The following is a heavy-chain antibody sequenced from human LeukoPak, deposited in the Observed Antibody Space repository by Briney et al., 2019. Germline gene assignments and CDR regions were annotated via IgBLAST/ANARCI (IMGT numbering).Heavy chain of an antibody. CDR1: GGSISSYY. CDR2: IYYSGST. D-gene: IGHD3-22*01. J-gene: IGHJ4*02. CDR3: AREGPNYDSSGYPPGSFDY. Sequence: SETLSLTCTVSGGSISSYYWSWIRQPPGKGLEWIGYIYYSGSTNYNPSLKSRVTLSVDTSKNQFSLKLSSVTAADTAVYYCAREGPNYDSSGYPPGSFDYWGQGTLVTVSS. V-gene: IGHV4-59*01.